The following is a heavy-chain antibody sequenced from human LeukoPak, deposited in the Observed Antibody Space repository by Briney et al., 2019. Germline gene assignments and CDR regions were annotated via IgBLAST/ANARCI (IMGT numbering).Heavy chain of an antibody. Sequence: SETLSLTCAVNGGSFSGYYWIWIRQPPGKGLEWIGEINHSGSTNYNPPLKSRVTIPVDTSKNQFSLKLSSVTAADTAVYYCARGGECGSCDGFDMWGQGIMVTVSS. J-gene: IGHJ3*02. V-gene: IGHV4-34*01. D-gene: IGHD2-15*01. CDR2: INHSGST. CDR1: GGSFSGYY. CDR3: ARGGECGSCDGFDM.